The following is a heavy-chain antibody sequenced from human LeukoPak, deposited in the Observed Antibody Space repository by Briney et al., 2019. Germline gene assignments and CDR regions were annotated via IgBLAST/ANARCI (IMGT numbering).Heavy chain of an antibody. CDR3: AEEGGDY. CDR1: GGSISSSSYS. D-gene: IGHD3-16*01. J-gene: IGHJ4*02. Sequence: RPSETLSLTCTVSGGSISSSSYSRGWIRQPPGKGLEWIGRIYYSGSTYYNPSLKSRVTISVDTSKNQFSLKLSSVTAADTAVYYCAEEGGDYWGQGTLVTVSS. V-gene: IGHV4-39*01. CDR2: IYYSGST.